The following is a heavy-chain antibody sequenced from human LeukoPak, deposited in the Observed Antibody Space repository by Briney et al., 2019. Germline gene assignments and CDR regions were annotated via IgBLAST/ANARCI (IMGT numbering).Heavy chain of an antibody. CDR1: GFTFSSYA. CDR2: ISGSGGST. J-gene: IGHJ3*02. D-gene: IGHD3-9*01. V-gene: IGHV3-23*01. Sequence: PGGSLRLSCAASGFTFSSYAMSWVRQAPGKGLEWVSAISGSGGSTYYADSVKGRFTISRDNSTNTLYLQMNSLRAEDTAVYYCAKDGLLRYFDWLLPHGAFDIWGQGTMVTVSS. CDR3: AKDGLLRYFDWLLPHGAFDI.